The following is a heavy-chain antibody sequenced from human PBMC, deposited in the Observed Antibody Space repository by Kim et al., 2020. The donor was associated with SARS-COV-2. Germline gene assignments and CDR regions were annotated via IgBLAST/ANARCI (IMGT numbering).Heavy chain of an antibody. CDR2: IYYSGST. V-gene: IGHV4-39*01. J-gene: IGHJ4*02. CDR3: ARLNYDFWSGLLYYFDY. D-gene: IGHD3-3*01. CDR1: GGSISSSSYY. Sequence: SETLSLTCTVSGGSISSSSYYWGWIRQPPGKGLEWIGSIYYSGSTYYNPSLKSRVTISVDTSKNQFSLKLSSVTAADTAVYYCARLNYDFWSGLLYYFDYWGQGTLVTVSS.